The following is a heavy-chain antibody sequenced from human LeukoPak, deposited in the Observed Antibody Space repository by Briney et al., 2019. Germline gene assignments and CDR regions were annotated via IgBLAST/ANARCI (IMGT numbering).Heavy chain of an antibody. CDR1: GFSFNSYA. CDR2: ILHDGSKA. J-gene: IGHJ5*02. CDR3: AKDRYGSGNNWLDP. V-gene: IGHV3-30*18. D-gene: IGHD3-10*01. Sequence: GGSLRLSCRASGFSFNSYAMHWVRQAPGKGLEWLAFILHDGSKAYHADSIDGRFTISRDNSNNTLFLQMSSLTTEDTGVYYCAKDRYGSGNNWLDPWGQGTLVTVSS.